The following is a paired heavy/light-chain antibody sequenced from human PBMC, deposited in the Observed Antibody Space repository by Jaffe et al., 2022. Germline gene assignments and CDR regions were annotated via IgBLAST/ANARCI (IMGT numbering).Heavy chain of an antibody. J-gene: IGHJ5*02. Sequence: QLQLQESGSGLVKPSETLSLTCTVSGGSLNTGGYSWTWIRQPPGKGLEWIGFVYHAGDTYYNPSLKSRVTMSMDTSKNQFYLQLTSVTAADTAVYFCARENGYCRRESCYGFHWFDPWGQGMLVTVSS. CDR2: VYHAGDT. V-gene: IGHV4-30-2*01. CDR3: ARENGYCRRESCYGFHWFDP. D-gene: IGHD2-15*01. CDR1: GGSLNTGGYS.
Light chain of an antibody. J-gene: IGKJ2*01. V-gene: IGKV3-15*01. Sequence: EIVMTQSPATLSLSPGERATLSCRASQSVGRNLAWYQQKPGQAPRLVIHGASTRATGIPARFSASGSGTEFTLSISGLQSEDFAVYYCQQYNNWPPYTFGQGTKLEIK. CDR1: QSVGRN. CDR3: QQYNNWPPYT. CDR2: GAS.